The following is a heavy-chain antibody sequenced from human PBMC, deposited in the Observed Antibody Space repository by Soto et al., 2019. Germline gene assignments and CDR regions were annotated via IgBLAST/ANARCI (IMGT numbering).Heavy chain of an antibody. J-gene: IGHJ4*02. V-gene: IGHV3-30*18. CDR2: MSYAGTYK. D-gene: IGHD6-6*01. CDR3: AKEMYPRTVLDSSSPWGDY. Sequence: PGGSLRLSCAVSGFTFSDYGMHWVRQAPGKGLEWVAVMSYAGTYKYYADSVKGRFTISRDLSGNTLFLQMSSLRLEDTAVYFCAKEMYPRTVLDSSSPWGDYWGQGTLVTVSS. CDR1: GFTFSDYG.